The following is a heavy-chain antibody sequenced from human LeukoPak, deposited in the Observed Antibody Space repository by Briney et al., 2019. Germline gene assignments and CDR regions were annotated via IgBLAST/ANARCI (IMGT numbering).Heavy chain of an antibody. J-gene: IGHJ4*02. Sequence: PGGSLRLSCAASGFTFSSYSMNWVRQAPGKGLEWVSSIGSSSSYMYYTDSVKGRFTISRDNAKNSLYLQMNSLRAEDTAVYYCAKDLGRYRNNYFDYWGQGTLVTVSS. CDR1: GFTFSSYS. D-gene: IGHD1-26*01. V-gene: IGHV3-21*04. CDR2: IGSSSSYM. CDR3: AKDLGRYRNNYFDY.